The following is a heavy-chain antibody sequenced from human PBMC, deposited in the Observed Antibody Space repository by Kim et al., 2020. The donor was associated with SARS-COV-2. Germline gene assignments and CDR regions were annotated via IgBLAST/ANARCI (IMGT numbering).Heavy chain of an antibody. Sequence: ADSVKCRFTLSGDNAKNTLYLQMNSLGVEDTALYYCAKPIAVAGTGGFDPWGQGTLVTVSS. V-gene: IGHV3-74*01. CDR3: AKPIAVAGTGGFDP. D-gene: IGHD6-19*01. J-gene: IGHJ5*02.